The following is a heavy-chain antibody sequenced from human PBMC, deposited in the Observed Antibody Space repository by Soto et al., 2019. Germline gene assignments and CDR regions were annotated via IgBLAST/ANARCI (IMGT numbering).Heavy chain of an antibody. CDR3: AVNLLGCGGDLSSQCDNWRDP. D-gene: IGHD2-21*02. CDR2: ISGSGVKT. Sequence: PGGSLRLSCAASGFTFSTKVVTWVRQVPGRGLDWVSTISGSGVKTSYADFVKGRCSVARDISKTTLFLQTKSLRAEDTAKYSCAVNLLGCGGDLSSQCDNWRDPWGQRTLVTVSS. V-gene: IGHV3-23*01. CDR1: GFTFSTKV. J-gene: IGHJ5*02.